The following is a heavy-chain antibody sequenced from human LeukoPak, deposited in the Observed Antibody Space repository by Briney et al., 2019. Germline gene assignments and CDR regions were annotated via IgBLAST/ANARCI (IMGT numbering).Heavy chain of an antibody. V-gene: IGHV4-59*01. CDR1: GGSISSYY. CDR3: ARGGGGSSGWFDP. CDR2: IYYSGST. Sequence: PSETLSLTCTVSGGSISSYYWSWIRQPPGKGLEWIGNIYYSGSTNYNPSLKSRVTISVDTSKNQFSLKLSSVTAADTAVYYCARGGGGSSGWFDPWGQGTLVTVSS. J-gene: IGHJ5*02. D-gene: IGHD3-16*01.